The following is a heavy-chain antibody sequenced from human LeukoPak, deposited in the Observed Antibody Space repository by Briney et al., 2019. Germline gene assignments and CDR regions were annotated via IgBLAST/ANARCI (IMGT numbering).Heavy chain of an antibody. CDR3: ARDGSITMVRGVISYGMDV. V-gene: IGHV1-69*13. CDR1: GGTFISYA. J-gene: IGHJ6*02. D-gene: IGHD3-10*01. Sequence: SVKVSCKASGGTFISYAISWVRQAPGQGLEWMGGIIPIFGTANYAQKFQGRVTITADESTSTAYMELSSLRSEDTAVYYCARDGSITMVRGVISYGMDVWGQGTTVTVSS. CDR2: IIPIFGTA.